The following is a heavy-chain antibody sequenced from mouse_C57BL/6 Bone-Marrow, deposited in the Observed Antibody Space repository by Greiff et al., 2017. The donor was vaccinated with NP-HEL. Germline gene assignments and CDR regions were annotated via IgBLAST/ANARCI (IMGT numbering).Heavy chain of an antibody. Sequence: QVQLKQPGAELVKPGASVKLSCKASGYTFTSYWMHWVKQRPGQGLEWIGMIHPNSGSTNYNEKFKSKATLTVDKSSSTAYMQLSSLTSEDSAVYYCARSGWLIRYAMDYWGQGTSVTVSS. J-gene: IGHJ4*01. CDR3: ARSGWLIRYAMDY. V-gene: IGHV1-64*01. CDR2: IHPNSGST. CDR1: GYTFTSYW. D-gene: IGHD2-3*01.